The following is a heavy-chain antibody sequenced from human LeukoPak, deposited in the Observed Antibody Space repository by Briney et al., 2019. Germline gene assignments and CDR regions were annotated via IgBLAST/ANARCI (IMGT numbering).Heavy chain of an antibody. Sequence: GGSLRLSCAASGFTFSSYGMHWVRQAPGKGLEWVAVISYDGSNKYYADSVKGRFTISRDNSKNTLYLQMNSLRAEDTAVYYCARDGYTWIQLWFLDYWGQGTLVTVSS. J-gene: IGHJ4*02. CDR3: ARDGYTWIQLWFLDY. V-gene: IGHV3-30*03. CDR2: ISYDGSNK. CDR1: GFTFSSYG. D-gene: IGHD5-18*01.